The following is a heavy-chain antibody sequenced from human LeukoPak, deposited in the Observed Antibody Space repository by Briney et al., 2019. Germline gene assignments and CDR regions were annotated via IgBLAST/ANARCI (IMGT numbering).Heavy chain of an antibody. Sequence: SETLSLTCTVSGGSISSYYWSWLRQPPGKGLEWIGYIYYSGSTNYNPSLTSRVTISVDTSKNQFSLKLSSVTAADTAVYYCASVGSYYYDSSGPSNAFDIWGQGTMVTVSS. D-gene: IGHD3-22*01. CDR1: GGSISSYY. J-gene: IGHJ3*02. CDR3: ASVGSYYYDSSGPSNAFDI. V-gene: IGHV4-59*01. CDR2: IYYSGST.